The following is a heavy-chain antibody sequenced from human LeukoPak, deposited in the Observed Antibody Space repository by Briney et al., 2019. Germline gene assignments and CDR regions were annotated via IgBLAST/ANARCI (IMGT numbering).Heavy chain of an antibody. Sequence: GGSLRLSCAASGFNFGEFWMAWVRQTPGMGLEWVADIKEDGSESFYVDSVKGRFTISRDNSKNTLYLQMNSLRAEDTAVYYCAKDSIYYYDSSGYSDYWGQGTLVTVSS. V-gene: IGHV3-7*03. J-gene: IGHJ4*02. CDR3: AKDSIYYYDSSGYSDY. CDR1: GFNFGEFW. CDR2: IKEDGSES. D-gene: IGHD3-22*01.